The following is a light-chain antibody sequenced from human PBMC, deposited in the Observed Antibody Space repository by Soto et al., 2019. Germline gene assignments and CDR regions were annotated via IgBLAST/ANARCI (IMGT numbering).Light chain of an antibody. CDR1: SSDIGGYNA. Sequence: QSVLTQPPSASGTPGQRVTISCTGTSSDIGGYNAVSWYQHHPGKAPKLIIYEVTHRPSGVSDRFSASKSGNTASLTISGLQAEDEADYYCNSFRVSHLYVFGTGTKVTVL. CDR2: EVT. CDR3: NSFRVSHLYV. V-gene: IGLV2-14*01. J-gene: IGLJ1*01.